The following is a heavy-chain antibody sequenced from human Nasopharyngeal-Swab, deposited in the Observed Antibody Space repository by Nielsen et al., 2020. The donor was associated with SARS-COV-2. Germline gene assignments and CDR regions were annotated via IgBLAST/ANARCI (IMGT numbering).Heavy chain of an antibody. V-gene: IGHV2-26*01. D-gene: IGHD3-10*01. CDR2: IFSNDKK. J-gene: IGHJ4*02. CDR3: ARIVDYYGPGSFPFFDF. Sequence: WIRQPPGKALEWLAHIFSNDKKSYNSSLKTRVTISKDTSKSQVVLTMTNMDPVDTATYYCARIVDYYGPGSFPFFDFWGQGTPVTVSS.